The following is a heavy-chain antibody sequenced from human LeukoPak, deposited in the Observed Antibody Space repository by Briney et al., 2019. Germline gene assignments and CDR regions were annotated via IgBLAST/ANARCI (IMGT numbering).Heavy chain of an antibody. J-gene: IGHJ4*02. CDR2: IKQDGSEK. V-gene: IGHV3-7*04. CDR1: GXTFDSCW. D-gene: IGHD5-24*01. CDR3: ARERDDYNFFDY. Sequence: GGSLRLSCAASGXTFDSCWLSWVRQAPGKGLEWVVNIKQDGSEKYYVDSVKGRFTISRDNAKKSLYLQMNSLRAEDTAVYYCARERDDYNFFDYWGQGTLVTVSS.